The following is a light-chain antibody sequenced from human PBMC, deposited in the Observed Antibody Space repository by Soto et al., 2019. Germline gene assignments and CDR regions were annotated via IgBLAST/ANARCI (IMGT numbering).Light chain of an antibody. CDR3: AAWDDSLNGVYV. J-gene: IGLJ1*01. V-gene: IGLV1-44*01. CDR1: SSNIGSNT. Sequence: QSVLTQPPSASGTPGQRVTISCSASSSNIGSNTVNWYQQLPGTAPKLLIYVNNQRPSGVPDRFSGSKSGTSASLAISGLQSEDEADYYCAAWDDSLNGVYVFGTGTKVTVL. CDR2: VNN.